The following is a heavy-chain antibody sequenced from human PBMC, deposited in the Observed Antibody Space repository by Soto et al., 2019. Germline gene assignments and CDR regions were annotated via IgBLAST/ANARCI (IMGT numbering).Heavy chain of an antibody. CDR3: AREGYSSSSGSRGNWFDP. J-gene: IGHJ5*02. V-gene: IGHV1-8*01. CDR2: MNPSSGNT. Sequence: ASVKVSCKASGYTFTNYDINWVRQATGQGLEWMGWMNPSSGNTGYAQKFQGRVTMTRNTSISTAYMELSSLRSEDTAVYYCAREGYSSSSGSRGNWFDPWGQGTLVTVSS. D-gene: IGHD6-6*01. CDR1: GYTFTNYD.